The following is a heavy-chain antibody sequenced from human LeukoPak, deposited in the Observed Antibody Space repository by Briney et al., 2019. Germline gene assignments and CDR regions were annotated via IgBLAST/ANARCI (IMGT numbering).Heavy chain of an antibody. J-gene: IGHJ4*02. D-gene: IGHD4-17*01. CDR2: IIPILGIA. CDR3: AREPADGVFDY. CDR1: GGTFSSYA. Sequence: SAKVSCKASGGTFSSYAISWVRQAPGQGLEWMGRIIPILGIANYAQKFQGRVTITADKSTSTAYMELSSLRSEDTAVYYCAREPADGVFDYWGQGTLVTVSS. V-gene: IGHV1-69*04.